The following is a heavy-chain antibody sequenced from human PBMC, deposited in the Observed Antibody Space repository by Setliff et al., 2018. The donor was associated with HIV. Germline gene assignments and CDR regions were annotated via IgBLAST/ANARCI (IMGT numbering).Heavy chain of an antibody. D-gene: IGHD1-26*01. CDR2: IHYTGST. V-gene: IGHV4-59*11. CDR1: GDSISGHC. J-gene: IGHJ3*02. Sequence: PSETLSLTCILSGDSISGHCWSWIRQPPGRGLEWIGTIHYTGSTVYNPSFTSRVSISLDTSKNQFSLKVNSVNAADTAVYYCARTSSYSGSYYDRAFDIWGPGTMVTVSS. CDR3: ARTSSYSGSYYDRAFDI.